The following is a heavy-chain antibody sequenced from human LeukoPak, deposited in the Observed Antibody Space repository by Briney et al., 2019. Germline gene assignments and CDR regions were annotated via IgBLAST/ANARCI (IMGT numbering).Heavy chain of an antibody. V-gene: IGHV3-11*04. CDR1: GFTFSDYY. D-gene: IGHD3-22*01. CDR2: ISSSGSTI. Sequence: PGGSLRLSCAASGFTFSDYYMSWIRQAPGKGLEWVSYISSSGSTIYYADSVKGRFTISRDNAKNSLYLQMNSLRAEDAAVYYCARERYYDSSGYVGYWGQGTLVTVSS. CDR3: ARERYYDSSGYVGY. J-gene: IGHJ4*02.